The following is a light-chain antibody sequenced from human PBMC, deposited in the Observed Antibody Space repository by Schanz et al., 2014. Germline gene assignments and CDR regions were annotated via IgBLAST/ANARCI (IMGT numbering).Light chain of an antibody. V-gene: IGKV3-20*01. J-gene: IGKJ4*01. Sequence: EIVLAQSPGTLSLSPGERATLSCRATESITSSHLAWYQQKPGQAPRLLIYGASSRATGIPDRFSGSGSGTDFTLTISRLEPEDFAVYYCQQYGSSPLTFGAGTKVEIK. CDR2: GAS. CDR3: QQYGSSPLT. CDR1: ESITSSH.